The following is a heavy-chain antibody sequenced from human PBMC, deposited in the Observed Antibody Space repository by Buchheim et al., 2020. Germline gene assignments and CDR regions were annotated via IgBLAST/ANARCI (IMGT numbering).Heavy chain of an antibody. CDR1: GFKFNTYG. D-gene: IGHD3-9*01. Sequence: QEQLVESGGGAVQPGSSLRLSCAASGFKFNTYGMHWVRQAPGKGLEWVALIWYDGSKEYYSDSVKGRFIISRDNSQNTLSLQMNSLRGEDTAIYYCARGGRLYDILTGYFPGDWGQGT. CDR2: IWYDGSKE. CDR3: ARGGRLYDILTGYFPGD. V-gene: IGHV3-33*01. J-gene: IGHJ4*02.